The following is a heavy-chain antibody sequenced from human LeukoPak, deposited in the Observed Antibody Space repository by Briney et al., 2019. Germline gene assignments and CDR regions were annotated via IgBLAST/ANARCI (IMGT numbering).Heavy chain of an antibody. Sequence: SETLSLTCTVSGGSISSYYWSWIRQPPGKGLEWIGEINHSGSTNYNPSLKSRVTISVDTSKNQFSLKLSSVTAADTAVYYCARVVIDYHYYYYYYMDVWGKGTTVTVSS. CDR2: INHSGST. CDR1: GGSISSYY. CDR3: ARVVIDYHYYYYYYMDV. V-gene: IGHV4-34*01. D-gene: IGHD3-16*02. J-gene: IGHJ6*03.